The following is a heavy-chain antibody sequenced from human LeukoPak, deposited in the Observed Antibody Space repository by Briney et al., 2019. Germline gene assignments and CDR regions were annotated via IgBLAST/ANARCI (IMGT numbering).Heavy chain of an antibody. CDR2: FDPEDGET. V-gene: IGHV1-24*01. CDR3: ATGYNCSGGSCYSFHYYYGMDV. CDR1: GYTLTELS. Sequence: ASVTVSCKVSGYTLTELSMHWVRQAPGKGLEWMGGFDPEDGETIYAQKFQGRVTMTEDTSTDTAYMELSSLRSEDTAVYYCATGYNCSGGSCYSFHYYYGMDVWGQGTTVTVSS. D-gene: IGHD2-15*01. J-gene: IGHJ6*02.